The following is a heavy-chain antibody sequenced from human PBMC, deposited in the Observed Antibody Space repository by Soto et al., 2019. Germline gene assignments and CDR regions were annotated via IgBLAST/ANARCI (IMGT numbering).Heavy chain of an antibody. CDR3: ASERGYSYGYWDY. V-gene: IGHV3-21*01. CDR2: ISSSSYI. J-gene: IGHJ4*02. D-gene: IGHD5-18*01. Sequence: GGSLRLSCAASGFTFSSYSMNWVRQAPGKGLEWVSSISSSSYIYYADSVKGRFTISRDNAKNSLYLQMNSLRAEDTAVYYCASERGYSYGYWDYWGQGTLVTVSS. CDR1: GFTFSSYS.